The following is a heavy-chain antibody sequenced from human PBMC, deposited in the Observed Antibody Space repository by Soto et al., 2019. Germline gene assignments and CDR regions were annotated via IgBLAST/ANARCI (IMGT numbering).Heavy chain of an antibody. Sequence: QVQLQESGPGLVKPSGTLSLTCAVSGGSISSSNWWSWVRQPPGKGLEWIGEIYHSGSTNYNPSLKSRVTISVDKAKNQSSLKLSSVTAAVTAVYYCASVRGGYYYAMDVWGQGTTVTVSS. D-gene: IGHD3-10*02. V-gene: IGHV4-4*02. CDR3: ASVRGGYYYAMDV. CDR2: IYHSGST. CDR1: GGSISSSNW. J-gene: IGHJ6*02.